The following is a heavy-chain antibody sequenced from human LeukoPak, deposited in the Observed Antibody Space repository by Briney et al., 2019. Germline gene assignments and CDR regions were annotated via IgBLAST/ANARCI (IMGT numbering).Heavy chain of an antibody. CDR2: IYTSGST. D-gene: IGHD3-10*01. Sequence: SETLSLTCTVSGGSISGYYWSWIRQPAGKGLEWIGRIYTSGSTNYNPSLKSRVTISVDKSKNQLSLKLSSVTAADSAVYYCARDSYGSGSYYPYYFDYWGQGTLVTVSS. V-gene: IGHV4-4*07. CDR3: ARDSYGSGSYYPYYFDY. J-gene: IGHJ4*02. CDR1: GGSISGYY.